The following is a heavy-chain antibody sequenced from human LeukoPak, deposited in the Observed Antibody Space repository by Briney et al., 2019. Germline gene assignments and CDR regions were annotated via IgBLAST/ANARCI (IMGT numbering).Heavy chain of an antibody. Sequence: PSENLSRTCSVSGVSISSYYWSWIRQPPGKGLEWIGYIYGSGSANYNPSLKSRVTMSVDASKNHFSLKLTSVTAADTAMYYCARHPSHRSYYDFWSGYYMDVWGKGTTVTVSS. CDR3: ARHPSHRSYYDFWSGYYMDV. CDR1: GVSISSYY. D-gene: IGHD3-3*01. V-gene: IGHV4-59*08. CDR2: IYGSGSA. J-gene: IGHJ6*03.